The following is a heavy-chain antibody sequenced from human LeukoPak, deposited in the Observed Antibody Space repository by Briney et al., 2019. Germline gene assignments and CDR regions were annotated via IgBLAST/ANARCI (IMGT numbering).Heavy chain of an antibody. V-gene: IGHV1-69*02. J-gene: IGHJ4*02. D-gene: IGHD3-16*02. CDR3: ASQDDYVWGSYRLDY. Sequence: GSSVKVSCKASGGTFSSYTISWVRQAPGQGLEWMGRIIPILGIANYAQKFQGRDTITADKSTSTAYMELSSLRSEDTAVYYCASQDDYVWGSYRLDYWGQGTLVTVSS. CDR1: GGTFSSYT. CDR2: IIPILGIA.